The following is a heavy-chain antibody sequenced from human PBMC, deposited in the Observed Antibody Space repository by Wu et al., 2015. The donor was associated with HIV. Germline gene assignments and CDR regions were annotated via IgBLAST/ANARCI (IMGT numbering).Heavy chain of an antibody. CDR1: GYSFASTG. CDR3: ARSREIWFANGMAV. Sequence: QVQLVQSGAEVKKPGASVKVSCKASGYSFASTGLSWVREAPGQGLEWMGWISVDNGNAHYAQKFQGRVTMTTDTSSSTGYMELRGLRSDDTAVYYCARSREIWFANGMAVWGQGTTVTVSS. V-gene: IGHV1-18*01. J-gene: IGHJ6*02. CDR2: ISVDNGNA. D-gene: IGHD3-10*01.